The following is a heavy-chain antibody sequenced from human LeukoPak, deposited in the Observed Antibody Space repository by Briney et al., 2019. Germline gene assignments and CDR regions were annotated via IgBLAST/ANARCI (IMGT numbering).Heavy chain of an antibody. CDR1: GYTFTSYG. Sequence: AASVKVSCKASGYTFTSYGISWVRQAPGQGLEWMGWINPNSGVTNYAQKFQGRVTMTRDTSISTAYMELSRLRSDDTAVYYCASSTTVTTWFGDENWFDPWGQGTLVTVSS. J-gene: IGHJ5*02. CDR2: INPNSGVT. D-gene: IGHD4-17*01. V-gene: IGHV1-2*02. CDR3: ASSTTVTTWFGDENWFDP.